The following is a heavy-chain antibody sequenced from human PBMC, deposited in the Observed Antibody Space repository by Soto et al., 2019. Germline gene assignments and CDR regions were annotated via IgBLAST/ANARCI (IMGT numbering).Heavy chain of an antibody. D-gene: IGHD2-8*02. J-gene: IGHJ4*02. V-gene: IGHV3-9*01. CDR1: GFTFDDHA. CDR2: ITWNSGSM. Sequence: VQLVESGGGLEQPGRSLRLSCAASGFTFDDHAMHWVRQAPGKGLEWVSGITWNSGSMGYADSVKGRFTISRDNTKNSLYLQMNSLRTEDTALYYCATLAGGAGREDYWGQGTLVTVSS. CDR3: ATLAGGAGREDY.